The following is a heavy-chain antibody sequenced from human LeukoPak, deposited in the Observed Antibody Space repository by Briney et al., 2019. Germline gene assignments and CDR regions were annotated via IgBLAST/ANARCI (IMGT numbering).Heavy chain of an antibody. D-gene: IGHD6-19*01. CDR3: AKLRYSSGWYEPPDAFDI. J-gene: IGHJ3*02. CDR2: ISYDGSNK. V-gene: IGHV3-30*18. CDR1: GFTFSSYG. Sequence: GGSLRPSCAASGFTFSSYGMHWVRQAPGKGLEWVAVISYDGSNKYYADSVKGRFTISRDNSKNTLYLQMNSLRAGDTAVYYCAKLRYSSGWYEPPDAFDIWGQGTMVTVSS.